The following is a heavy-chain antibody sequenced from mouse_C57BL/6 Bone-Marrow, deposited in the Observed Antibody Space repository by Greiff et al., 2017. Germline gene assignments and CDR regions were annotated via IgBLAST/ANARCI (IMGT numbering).Heavy chain of an antibody. D-gene: IGHD1-1*02. CDR2: ISSGGSYT. J-gene: IGHJ4*01. V-gene: IGHV5-6*01. CDR3: ASRIYYYGRGGAMDY. Sequence: EVQGVESGGDLVKPGGSLKLSCAASGFTFSSYGMSWVRQTPDKRLEWVATISSGGSYTYYPDSVKGRFTISRDNAKNTLYLQMSSLKSEDTAMYYWASRIYYYGRGGAMDYWGQGTSVTVSS. CDR1: GFTFSSYG.